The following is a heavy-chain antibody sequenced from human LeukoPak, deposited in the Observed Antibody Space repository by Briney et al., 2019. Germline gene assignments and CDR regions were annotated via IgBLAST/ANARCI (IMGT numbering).Heavy chain of an antibody. V-gene: IGHV6-1*01. J-gene: IGHJ5*01. CDR1: GDSVSRNTAG. CDR2: TYYRSKWYS. Sequence: SQTLSLTCAISGDSVSRNTAGWNWIRQSPSRGLEWLGRTYYRSKWYSDFAPSVRNRITINPDTSKNQFSLQLNSVTPEDTAVYYCAKDRGFDWYDSWGQGTLVTVSS. CDR3: AKDRGFDWYDS. D-gene: IGHD3-3*01.